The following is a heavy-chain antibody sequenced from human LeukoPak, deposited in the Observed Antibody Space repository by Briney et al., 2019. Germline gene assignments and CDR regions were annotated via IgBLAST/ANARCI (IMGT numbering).Heavy chain of an antibody. J-gene: IGHJ4*02. CDR1: GFIVNTNY. CDR3: ASDSYGDANFDS. D-gene: IGHD4-17*01. V-gene: IGHV3-53*01. Sequence: PGGSLRLSCPATGFIVNTNYMTWVRQAPGRGLEWVSFIYADGNTYYADSVKGRFTISRDISKNAVYLQMNSLRAEDTAVYYCASDSYGDANFDSWGQGTLVTVSS. CDR2: IYADGNT.